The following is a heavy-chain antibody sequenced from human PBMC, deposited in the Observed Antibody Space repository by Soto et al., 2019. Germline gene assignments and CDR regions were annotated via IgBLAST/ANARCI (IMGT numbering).Heavy chain of an antibody. Sequence: QVQLVESGGGLVKPGGSLRLSCAASGFTFSDYYMSWIRQAPGKGLEWVSYISSSSSYTNYADSVKGRFTISRDNAKNPLFLQMNSLRAEDTAVYYCARDGGVPPWWFDPWGQGTLVTVSS. CDR3: ARDGGVPPWWFDP. D-gene: IGHD3-16*01. CDR2: ISSSSSYT. CDR1: GFTFSDYY. V-gene: IGHV3-11*06. J-gene: IGHJ5*02.